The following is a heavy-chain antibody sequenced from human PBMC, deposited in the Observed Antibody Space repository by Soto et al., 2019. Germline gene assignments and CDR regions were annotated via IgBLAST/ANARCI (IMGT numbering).Heavy chain of an antibody. J-gene: IGHJ4*02. CDR2: ISSSSSYI. D-gene: IGHD2-15*01. CDR1: GFTFSSYS. CDR3: ARDEGVVVAATGSDY. Sequence: GGSLRLSCAASGFTFSSYSMNWVRQAPGKGLEWVSSISSSSSYIYYADSVKGRFTISRDNAKNSLYLQMNSLRAEDTAVYYCARDEGVVVAATGSDYWGQGTLVTVSS. V-gene: IGHV3-21*01.